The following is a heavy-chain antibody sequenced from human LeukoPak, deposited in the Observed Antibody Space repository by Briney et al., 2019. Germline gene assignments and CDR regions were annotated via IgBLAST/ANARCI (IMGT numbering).Heavy chain of an antibody. CDR1: GFTFSSYS. CDR2: ISSSSSTI. CDR3: ARGLGRGGDY. Sequence: GGSLRLSCAASGFTFSSYSMNWVRQAPGKGLEWVSYISSSSSTIYYADSVKGRFTISRDNAKNSLYLQMNSLRAEDTAVYYCARGLGRGGDYWGQGTLVTVSS. D-gene: IGHD3-10*01. J-gene: IGHJ4*02. V-gene: IGHV3-48*01.